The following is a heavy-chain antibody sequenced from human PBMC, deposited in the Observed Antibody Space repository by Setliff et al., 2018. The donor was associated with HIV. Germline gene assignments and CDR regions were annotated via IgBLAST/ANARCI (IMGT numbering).Heavy chain of an antibody. Sequence: ASVKVSCKVSGYTFSAYYLHWVRRAPGQGLEWMGWINPNSGATKCAQNFQGRVTMTRDTSISTAYMDLSSLTSDDTAVYYCALASIVSTARWNHWGRGTLVTV. CDR2: INPNSGAT. CDR3: ALASIVSTARWNH. J-gene: IGHJ5*02. CDR1: GYTFSAYY. D-gene: IGHD1-26*01. V-gene: IGHV1-2*02.